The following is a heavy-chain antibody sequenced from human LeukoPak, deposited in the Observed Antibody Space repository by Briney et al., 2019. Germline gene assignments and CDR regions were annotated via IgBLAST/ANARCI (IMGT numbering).Heavy chain of an antibody. CDR3: ARSAYSSSNFDY. D-gene: IGHD6-6*01. CDR2: IIPILGIA. J-gene: IGHJ4*02. CDR1: AGTFSSYG. Sequence: SVKVSCKASAGTFSSYGISWVRQAPGQGLEWMGRIIPILGIANYAQKFQGRVTITADKSTSTAYMELSSLRSEDTAVYYCARSAYSSSNFDYWGQGTLVTVSS. V-gene: IGHV1-69*04.